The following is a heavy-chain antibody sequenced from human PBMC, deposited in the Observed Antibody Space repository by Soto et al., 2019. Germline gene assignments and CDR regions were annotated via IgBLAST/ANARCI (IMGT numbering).Heavy chain of an antibody. CDR2: IIPIFGTA. J-gene: IGHJ6*02. Sequence: GASVKVSCKASGGTFSSYAISWVRQAPGQGLEWMGGIIPIFGTANYAQKFQGRVTITADKSTSTAYMELSSLRSEDTAVYYCARIGTIFGVVPFYYGMDAWGQGTTVTVSS. CDR3: ARIGTIFGVVPFYYGMDA. CDR1: GGTFSSYA. V-gene: IGHV1-69*06. D-gene: IGHD3-3*01.